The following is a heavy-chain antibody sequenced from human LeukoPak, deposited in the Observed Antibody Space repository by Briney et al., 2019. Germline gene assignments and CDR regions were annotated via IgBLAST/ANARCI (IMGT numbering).Heavy chain of an antibody. V-gene: IGHV3-30*19. D-gene: IGHD1-1*01. CDR2: IWYDGSNK. CDR3: ARDTNWNDVERLFLAYYYYYGMDV. J-gene: IGHJ6*02. CDR1: GFTFSSYG. Sequence: PGGSLRLSCAASGFTFSSYGMHWVRQAPGKGLEWVAVIWYDGSNKYYADSVKGRFTISRDNSKNTLYLQMNSLRAEDTAVYYCARDTNWNDVERLFLAYYYYYGMDVWGQGTTVTVSS.